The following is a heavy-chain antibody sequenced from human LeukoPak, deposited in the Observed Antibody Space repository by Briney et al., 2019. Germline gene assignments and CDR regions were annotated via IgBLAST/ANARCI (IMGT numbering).Heavy chain of an antibody. CDR1: GGSITSSNLY. J-gene: IGHJ5*02. V-gene: IGHV4-39*07. CDR2: ISYSGST. CDR3: ASFIAAAGRSNWFDP. D-gene: IGHD6-13*01. Sequence: PSETLSLTFTVSGGSITSSNLYWGCIRQPPGKGLEWIGRISYSGSTNYNPSLKSRVTISVDTSKNQFSLKLSSVTAADTAVYYCASFIAAAGRSNWFDPWGQGTLVTVSS.